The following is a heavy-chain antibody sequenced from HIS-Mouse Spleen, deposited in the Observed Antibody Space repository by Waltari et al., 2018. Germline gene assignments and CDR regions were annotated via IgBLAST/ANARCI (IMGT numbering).Heavy chain of an antibody. J-gene: IGHJ2*01. Sequence: EVQLVETGGGLIQPGGSLRLSCAASGFTVSTNYISWVRQAPGKGLEWVSVIYSGGSTYYADSVKGRFTISRDNSKNTLYLQMNSLRAEDTAVYYCARDHGDSSSWYWYFDLWGRGTLVTVSS. CDR2: IYSGGST. CDR1: GFTVSTNY. D-gene: IGHD6-13*01. V-gene: IGHV3-53*02. CDR3: ARDHGDSSSWYWYFDL.